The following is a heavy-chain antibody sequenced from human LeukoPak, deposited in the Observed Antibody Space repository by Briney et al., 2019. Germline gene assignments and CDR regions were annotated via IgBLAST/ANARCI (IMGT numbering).Heavy chain of an antibody. CDR1: GYTFTGYY. D-gene: IGHD5-18*01. J-gene: IGHJ4*02. CDR3: ARAYVDTAMVPDY. Sequence: ASVKVSFKTSGYTFTGYYIRWVRQAPGHGLEWMGWINPNSGDTNSAQKFQGRVTMTRDTSISTAYMELSRLKSDDTAVYYCARAYVDTAMVPDYWGQGTLVTVSS. CDR2: INPNSGDT. V-gene: IGHV1-2*02.